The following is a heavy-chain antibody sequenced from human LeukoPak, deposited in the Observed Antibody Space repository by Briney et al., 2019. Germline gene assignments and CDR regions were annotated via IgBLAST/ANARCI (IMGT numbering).Heavy chain of an antibody. J-gene: IGHJ3*02. CDR3: ARGWVVATGGFDT. V-gene: IGHV3-53*01. CDR2: IYSGGPT. D-gene: IGHD2-8*02. Sequence: GGSLRLSCAASGFTVSLYYMTWVRQAPGKGLEWVSVIYSGGPTYYADSVKGRFTIPRDNSKNTVYLQMNSLRGEDTAVYFCARGWVVATGGFDTWGQGTMVTVSS. CDR1: GFTVSLYY.